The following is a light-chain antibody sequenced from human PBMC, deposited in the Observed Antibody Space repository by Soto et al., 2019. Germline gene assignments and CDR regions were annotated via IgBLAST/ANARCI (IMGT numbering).Light chain of an antibody. J-gene: IGKJ4*01. CDR1: QSLLHGDGKTC. Sequence: DIVMTQTPLSLSVTPGQPASIFCKSAQSLLHGDGKTCLNGYLQKPGQPPQLLIYEVANRFSGVPERFSGSGSGTDFTLEISRVEAEDVGVYYCMQSIELPITFGGGTKVELK. CDR2: EVA. V-gene: IGKV2D-29*01. CDR3: MQSIELPIT.